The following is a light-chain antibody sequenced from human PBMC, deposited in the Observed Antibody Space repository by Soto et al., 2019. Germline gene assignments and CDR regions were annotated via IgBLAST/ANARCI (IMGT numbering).Light chain of an antibody. V-gene: IGLV3-21*02. CDR3: QVWDSSIDHYV. CDR2: DDS. Sequence: SYELTQPPSVSVAPGQTARITCGGNNIGTKSVHWYQLRPGQAPVVVVYDDSDRPSGIPERFSGFNSGSTATLTISRVEDGDEADYFCQVWDSSIDHYVXGTGTNVTV. CDR1: NIGTKS. J-gene: IGLJ1*01.